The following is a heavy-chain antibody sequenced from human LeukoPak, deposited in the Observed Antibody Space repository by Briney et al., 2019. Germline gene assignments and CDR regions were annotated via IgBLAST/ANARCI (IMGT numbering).Heavy chain of an antibody. V-gene: IGHV3-66*01. CDR3: AGTDYGDYSTGYYGMDV. CDR2: IYSGGST. CDR1: GFTVSSNY. D-gene: IGHD4-17*01. J-gene: IGHJ6*02. Sequence: GGSLRLSCAASGFTVSSNYMSWVRQAPGRGLEWVSVIYSGGSTYYADSVKGRFTISRDNSKNTLYLQMNSLRAEDTAVYYCAGTDYGDYSTGYYGMDVWGQGTTVTVSS.